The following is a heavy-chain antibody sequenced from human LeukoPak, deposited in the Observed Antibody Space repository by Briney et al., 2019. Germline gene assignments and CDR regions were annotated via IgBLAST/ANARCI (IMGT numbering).Heavy chain of an antibody. CDR2: IYYSGST. CDR3: ARLLPEYCSGGTCLVGMDV. D-gene: IGHD2-15*01. CDR1: GGSISGYY. J-gene: IGHJ6*02. V-gene: IGHV4-59*01. Sequence: SETLSLTCSVSGGSISGYYWSWIRQLPGRGLEWIGYIYYSGSTNYNPSLKSRVTISADTSKNQFSLKVSSVTAADTAVYYCARLLPEYCSGGTCLVGMDVWGQGTTVTVSS.